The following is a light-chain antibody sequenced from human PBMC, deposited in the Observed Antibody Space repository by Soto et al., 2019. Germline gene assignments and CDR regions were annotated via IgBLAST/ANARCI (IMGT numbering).Light chain of an antibody. CDR3: ATWADGLSSYV. V-gene: IGLV1-44*01. J-gene: IGLJ1*01. Sequence: QSVLSQPPSASGTPGQRVTISCSGSTSNIGSNTVSWYQQLPQRAPKLLIFSNDQRPSGVPDRFSGSKSGTSASLVISGLQSEDEAEYFCATWADGLSSYVFGTGTKLTVL. CDR2: SND. CDR1: TSNIGSNT.